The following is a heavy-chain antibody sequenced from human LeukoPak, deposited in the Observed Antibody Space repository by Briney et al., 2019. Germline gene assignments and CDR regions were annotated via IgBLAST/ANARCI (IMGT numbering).Heavy chain of an antibody. CDR3: VRGAYSSSWLNFDY. CDR1: GFTFSSYG. Sequence: GGSLRLSCAASGFTFSSYGMHWVRQAPGKGLEWVAVISYDGTNKYYADSVKGRFTVSRDNSKNTLYLQMNSLRAEDTAVYYCVRGAYSSSWLNFDYWGQGTLVTVSS. V-gene: IGHV3-30*19. D-gene: IGHD6-13*01. CDR2: ISYDGTNK. J-gene: IGHJ4*02.